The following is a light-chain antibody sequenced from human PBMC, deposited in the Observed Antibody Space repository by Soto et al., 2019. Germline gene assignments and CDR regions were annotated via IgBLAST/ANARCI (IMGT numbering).Light chain of an antibody. J-gene: IGKJ2*01. CDR2: KAS. Sequence: DIQMTQSPSTLSASVGDRVTITCRASQSISSWLAWYQQKPGNAPKVLIYKASNLETGVPSRFSGSGSETAFTLTISSLQPDDFATYYCQQYNGYPYTFGQGTKLEIK. V-gene: IGKV1-5*03. CDR3: QQYNGYPYT. CDR1: QSISSW.